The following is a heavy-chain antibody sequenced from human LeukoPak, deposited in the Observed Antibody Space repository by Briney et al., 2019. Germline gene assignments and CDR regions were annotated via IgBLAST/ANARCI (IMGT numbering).Heavy chain of an antibody. CDR3: ARQPYRDGYRFFDY. D-gene: IGHD5-24*01. V-gene: IGHV3-21*01. CDR1: GFTFSSYS. CDR2: ISSSSSYI. Sequence: GGSLRLSCAASGFTFSSYSMNWVRQAPGKGLEWVSSISSSSSYIYYADSVKGRFTISRDNAKNSLYLQMNSLRAEDTAVYYCARQPYRDGYRFFDYWGQGTLVTVSS. J-gene: IGHJ4*02.